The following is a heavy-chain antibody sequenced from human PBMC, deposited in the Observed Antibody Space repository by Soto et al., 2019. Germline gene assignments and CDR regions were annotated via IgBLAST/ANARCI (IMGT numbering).Heavy chain of an antibody. CDR3: ASDDILTGSTGAFDI. D-gene: IGHD3-9*01. V-gene: IGHV1-46*01. Sequence: GASVKVSCKTSGYTYTSYYMHWGRQANGQGLEWMGIINPSGGSTSYAQKFQGRVTMTRDTSTSTVYMELSSLRSEDTAVYYCASDDILTGSTGAFDIWGQGTMVTVSS. CDR1: GYTYTSYY. CDR2: INPSGGST. J-gene: IGHJ3*02.